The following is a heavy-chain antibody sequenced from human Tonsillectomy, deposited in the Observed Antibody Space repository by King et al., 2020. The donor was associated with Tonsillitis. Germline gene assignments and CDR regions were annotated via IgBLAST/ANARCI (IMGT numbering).Heavy chain of an antibody. V-gene: IGHV5-10-1*03. D-gene: IGHD6-13*01. CDR2: IDPSDSYT. Sequence: VQLVQSGAEVKKPGESLRISCKGSGYSFTTYWITWVRQMPGKGLEWMGTIDPSDSYTNYSPSFQGHVTISADKSINTAYLQWSSLKASDTAMYYCARTAGIAAAGTFLDYWVQGTLVTVSS. CDR3: ARTAGIAAAGTFLDY. J-gene: IGHJ4*02. CDR1: GYSFTTYW.